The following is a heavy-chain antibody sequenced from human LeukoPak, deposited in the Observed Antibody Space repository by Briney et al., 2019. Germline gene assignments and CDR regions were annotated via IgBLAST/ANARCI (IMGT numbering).Heavy chain of an antibody. V-gene: IGHV1-24*01. Sequence: ASVKVSCKASGYTFTGYYMHWVRQAPGKGLEWMGGFDPEDGETIYAQKFQGRVTMTEDTSTDTAYMELSSLRSEDTAVYYCATTRVPWFGELWSGYYFDYWGQGTLVTVSS. CDR1: GYTFTGYY. J-gene: IGHJ4*02. D-gene: IGHD3-10*01. CDR2: FDPEDGET. CDR3: ATTRVPWFGELWSGYYFDY.